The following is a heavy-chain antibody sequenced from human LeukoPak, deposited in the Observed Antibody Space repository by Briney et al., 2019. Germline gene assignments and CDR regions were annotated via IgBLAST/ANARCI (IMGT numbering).Heavy chain of an antibody. CDR2: INPSGGST. Sequence: ASVKVSCKASGYTLTSYYMHWVRQAPGQGLEWMGIINPSGGSTSYAQKFQGRVTMTRDTSTSTVYMELSSLRSEDTAVYYCARDYSYGYHFQHWGQGTLVTASS. CDR3: ARDYSYGYHFQH. J-gene: IGHJ1*01. CDR1: GYTLTSYY. V-gene: IGHV1-46*01. D-gene: IGHD5-18*01.